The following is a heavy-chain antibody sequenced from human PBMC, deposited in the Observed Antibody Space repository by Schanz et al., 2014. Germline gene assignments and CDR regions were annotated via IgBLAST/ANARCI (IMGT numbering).Heavy chain of an antibody. V-gene: IGHV1-8*01. CDR1: GYSFTTYD. D-gene: IGHD4-17*01. J-gene: IGHJ4*02. CDR2: MNPTTGNR. CDR3: AIHYGDRAL. Sequence: QVQLVQSGAEVKKPGASVRVSCKASGYSFTTYDVNWVRQATGQGLEWMGWMNPTTGNRGYAQNFQGRVTMTRDTSLKTSCMEMTDLKLEDAGLYCGAIHYGDRALWGQGTLIAVSS.